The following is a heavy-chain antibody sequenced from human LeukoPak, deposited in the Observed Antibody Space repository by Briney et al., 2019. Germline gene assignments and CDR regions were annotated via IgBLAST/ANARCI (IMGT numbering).Heavy chain of an antibody. Sequence: SETLSLTCTVSGGSISSYYWSWIRQPPGKGLEWIGYIYYSGSTNYNPSLKSRVTISVDTSKNQFSLKLSSVTAADTAVYYCARGRRYCSSTSCPYYFDYWGQGTLVTVSS. J-gene: IGHJ4*02. CDR3: ARGRRYCSSTSCPYYFDY. CDR2: IYYSGST. D-gene: IGHD2-2*01. CDR1: GGSISSYY. V-gene: IGHV4-59*01.